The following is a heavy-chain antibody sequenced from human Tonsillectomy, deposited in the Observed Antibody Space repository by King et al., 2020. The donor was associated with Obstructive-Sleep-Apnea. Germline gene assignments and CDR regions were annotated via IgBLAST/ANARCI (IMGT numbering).Heavy chain of an antibody. CDR3: AREKPLLYHY. Sequence: QLQLQESGPGLVKPSETLFLTCSVSGGSISRSSYYWGWIRQPPGKGLEWIGSIYSSGSTYYNPSLKSRVTISVDTSKNQFSLKLSSVTAADTAVYYCAREKPLLYHYWGQGTLVTVSS. D-gene: IGHD2-2*02. J-gene: IGHJ4*02. CDR1: GGSISRSSYY. CDR2: IYSSGST. V-gene: IGHV4-39*07.